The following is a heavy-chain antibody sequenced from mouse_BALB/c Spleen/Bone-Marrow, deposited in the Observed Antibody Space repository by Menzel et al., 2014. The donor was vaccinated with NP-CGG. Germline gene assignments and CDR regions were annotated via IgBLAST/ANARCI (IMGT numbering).Heavy chain of an antibody. V-gene: IGHV1-54*01. Sequence: VQLHQSGAELVRPGTSVKESCKASGYAFTNYLIVWVKQRPGQGLEWIGVINPGSGGTIYNEKFKGKATLTADKSSSTAYMQLSILTSDDAAVYFCARCYYVMDYWGQGTSVTVSS. CDR1: GYAFTNYL. J-gene: IGHJ4*01. CDR2: INPGSGGT. CDR3: ARCYYVMDY.